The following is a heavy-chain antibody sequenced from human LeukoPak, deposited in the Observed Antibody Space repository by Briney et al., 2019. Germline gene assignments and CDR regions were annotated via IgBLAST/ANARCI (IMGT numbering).Heavy chain of an antibody. D-gene: IGHD1-7*01. Sequence: ASVKVSCKASGYTFTSYDISWVRQAPGQGLEWMGWISAYNGNTNYAQKLQGRVTMTTDTSTSTAYMELRSLRSDDTAVYYCARSLFWNYVHRVFDYWGQGTLVTVSS. CDR3: ARSLFWNYVHRVFDY. J-gene: IGHJ4*02. V-gene: IGHV1-18*01. CDR2: ISAYNGNT. CDR1: GYTFTSYD.